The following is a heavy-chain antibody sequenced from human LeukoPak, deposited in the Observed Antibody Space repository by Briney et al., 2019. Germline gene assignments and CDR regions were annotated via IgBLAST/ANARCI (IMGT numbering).Heavy chain of an antibody. CDR2: INHSGST. J-gene: IGHJ4*02. Sequence: SETLSLTCAVYGGSFSGYYWSWIRQPPGKGLEWIGEINHSGSTDYNPSLKSRVTISVDTSKNQFSLEVSSVTAADTAVYYCAGRGAPVAGASSFDFWGQGTLVTVSS. V-gene: IGHV4-34*01. D-gene: IGHD6-19*01. CDR1: GGSFSGYY. CDR3: AGRGAPVAGASSFDF.